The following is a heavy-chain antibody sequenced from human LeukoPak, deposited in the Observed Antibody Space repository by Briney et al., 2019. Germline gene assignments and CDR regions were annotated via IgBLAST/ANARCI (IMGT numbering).Heavy chain of an antibody. CDR3: ARDGTYGDYNYYYGLDV. CDR2: ISGSSSTI. V-gene: IGHV3-48*02. J-gene: IGHJ6*02. Sequence: PGGSLRLSCAASGXTFSPYFMDWVRQAPGKGLEWVSYISGSSSTIYYADSVKGRFTISRDNVKNSLYLQMNSLRDEDTAVYYCARDGTYGDYNYYYGLDVWGQGTPVTVS. D-gene: IGHD4-17*01. CDR1: GXTFSPYF.